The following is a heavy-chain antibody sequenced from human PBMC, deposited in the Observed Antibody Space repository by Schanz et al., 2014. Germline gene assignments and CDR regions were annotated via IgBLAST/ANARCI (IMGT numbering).Heavy chain of an antibody. CDR3: ARDYESDLSSPRHDAFDV. CDR1: GITFSGYS. CDR2: ISGSSSTK. D-gene: IGHD3-22*01. J-gene: IGHJ3*01. V-gene: IGHV3-48*01. Sequence: EVQLVESGGGLAQPGGSLRLSCAASGITFSGYSMNWVRQAPGKGLEWVSYISGSSSTKYYADSVKGRFTISRDNGKKSLYLQMNSERAGDTAVYFCARDYESDLSSPRHDAFDVWGQGTVVTVSS.